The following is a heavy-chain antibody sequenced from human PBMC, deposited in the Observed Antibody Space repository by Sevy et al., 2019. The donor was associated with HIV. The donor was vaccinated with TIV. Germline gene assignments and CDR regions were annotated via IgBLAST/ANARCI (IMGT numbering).Heavy chain of an antibody. CDR2: IIPIFGTA. D-gene: IGHD3-10*01. J-gene: IGHJ5*02. V-gene: IGHV1-69*06. CDR1: GGTFSSYA. Sequence: ASVKVSCKASGGTFSSYAISWVRQAPGQGLEWMGGIIPIFGTANYAQKFQGRVTITAGKSTSTAYMELSSLRSEDTAVYYCARHNYYGSGSYSGWFDPWGQGTLVTVSS. CDR3: ARHNYYGSGSYSGWFDP.